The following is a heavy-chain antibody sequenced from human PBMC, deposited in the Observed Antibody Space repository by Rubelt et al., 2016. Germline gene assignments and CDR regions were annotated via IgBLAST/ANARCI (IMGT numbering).Heavy chain of an antibody. J-gene: IGHJ4*02. Sequence: QVQLVQSGSDVQKPGASVKVSCKASGYHFRNYDINWVRQAPGQGLEWMGIINPSGGATNYATQTQVRVIMTSDTSTNTVYMELSSLRSEDRAVYYCARGTYSDYWGQGTLVTVSA. CDR1: GYHFRNYD. V-gene: IGHV1-46*01. CDR3: ARGTYSDY. D-gene: IGHD2-15*01. CDR2: INPSGGAT.